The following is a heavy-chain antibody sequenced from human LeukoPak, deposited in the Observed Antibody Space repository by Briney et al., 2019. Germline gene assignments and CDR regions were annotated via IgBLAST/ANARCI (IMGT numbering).Heavy chain of an antibody. CDR2: INHSGGT. D-gene: IGHD6-19*01. CDR1: GGSFSGYY. CDR3: ARALGGLVDY. V-gene: IGHV4-34*01. Sequence: NPSETLSLTCAVYGGSFSGYYWSWIRQPPGKGLEWIGDINHSGGTNYNPSLKSRVTISVDTSKNQFSLKLSSVTAADTAVYYCARALGGLVDYWGQGTLVTVSS. J-gene: IGHJ4*02.